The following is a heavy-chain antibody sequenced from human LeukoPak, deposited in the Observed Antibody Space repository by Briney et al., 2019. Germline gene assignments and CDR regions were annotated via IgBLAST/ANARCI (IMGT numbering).Heavy chain of an antibody. V-gene: IGHV1-18*01. Sequence: ASAKVSCKASGYTFTSYGISWVRQAPGQGLEWMGWISAYNGNTNYAQKLQGRVTMTTDTSTSTAYMELRSLRSDDTAVYYCARDHCYDSSGYASPFDYWGQGTLVTVSS. D-gene: IGHD3-22*01. CDR1: GYTFTSYG. CDR2: ISAYNGNT. CDR3: ARDHCYDSSGYASPFDY. J-gene: IGHJ4*02.